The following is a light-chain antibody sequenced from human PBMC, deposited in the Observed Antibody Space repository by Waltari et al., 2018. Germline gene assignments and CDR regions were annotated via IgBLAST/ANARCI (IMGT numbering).Light chain of an antibody. CDR3: AAWDDSLNGRV. Sequence: QSVLTQPPSASGTPGQRVTITCSGSSPNIGSNPVNWYQQLPGTAPKLLIYSNNQRPSGVPDRFYGSKSGTSASLAISGLQSEDEADYYCAAWDDSLNGRVFGGGTKLTVL. CDR1: SPNIGSNP. CDR2: SNN. V-gene: IGLV1-44*01. J-gene: IGLJ2*01.